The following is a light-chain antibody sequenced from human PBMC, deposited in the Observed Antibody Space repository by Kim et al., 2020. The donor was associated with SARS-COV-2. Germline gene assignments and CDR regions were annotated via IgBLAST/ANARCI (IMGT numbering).Light chain of an antibody. CDR3: SSRDSSGNLVL. J-gene: IGLJ2*01. CDR2: SKN. V-gene: IGLV3-19*01. Sequence: ALVQQFSITCQGNSLRAYYANWYQQMPGQAPQLVMYSKNIRPSVVPDRFSGSSTRTTASLTITGAQAEDEADYYCSSRDSSGNLVLFGGGTQLTVL. CDR1: SLRAYY.